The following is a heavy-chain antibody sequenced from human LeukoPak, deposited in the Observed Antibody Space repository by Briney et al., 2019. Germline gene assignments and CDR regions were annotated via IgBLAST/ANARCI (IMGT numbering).Heavy chain of an antibody. CDR2: IIPIFDTA. J-gene: IGHJ4*02. Sequence: SVKVSCKASGGTFSGYAISWVRQAPGQGLEWMGGIIPIFDTANYAQKFQGRVTITADKSTSTAYMELSSLTSEDTAMYYCARSTAAGGLFDYWGQGTLATVSS. CDR1: GGTFSGYA. V-gene: IGHV1-69*06. D-gene: IGHD6-13*01. CDR3: ARSTAAGGLFDY.